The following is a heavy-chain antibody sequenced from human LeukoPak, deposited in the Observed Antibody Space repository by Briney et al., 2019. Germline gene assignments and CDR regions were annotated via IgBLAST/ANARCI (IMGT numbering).Heavy chain of an antibody. D-gene: IGHD3-10*01. CDR1: GGSISSSSYY. J-gene: IGHJ4*02. V-gene: IGHV4-39*01. CDR2: IYYSGST. CDR3: ARYGSGSVFDY. Sequence: SGTLSLTCTVSGGSISSSSYYWGWIRQPPGKGLEWIGSIYYSGSTFYNPSLKSRVTISVDTSKNQFSLKLSSVTAADTAVYYCARYGSGSVFDYWGQGTLVTVSS.